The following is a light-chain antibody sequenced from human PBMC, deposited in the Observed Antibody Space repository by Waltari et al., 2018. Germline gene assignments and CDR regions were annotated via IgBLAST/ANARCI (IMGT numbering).Light chain of an antibody. J-gene: IGKJ2*01. CDR1: D. V-gene: IGKV3-20*01. CDR2: GAF. Sequence: DLVWYQHRPGQAPRLLIYGAFNRASDIPDRFSGRGSGTDFILTISRLEPEDFALYYCQQFGSSPPYTFGQGTKLEI. CDR3: QQFGSSPPYT.